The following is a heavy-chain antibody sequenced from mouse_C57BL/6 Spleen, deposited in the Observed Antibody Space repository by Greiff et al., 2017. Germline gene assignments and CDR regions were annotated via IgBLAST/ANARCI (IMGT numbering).Heavy chain of an antibody. CDR1: GYTFTSYW. D-gene: IGHD1-1*01. V-gene: IGHV1-64*01. J-gene: IGHJ4*01. CDR3: ARGITTVVAGDAMDY. CDR2: IHPNSGST. Sequence: QVQLQQPGAELVKPGASVKLSCKASGYTFTSYWMHWVKQRPGQGLEWIGMIHPNSGSTNYNEKFKSKATLTVDKSSSTAYMQLSSLTSEDSAVYYCARGITTVVAGDAMDYWGQGTSGTVAS.